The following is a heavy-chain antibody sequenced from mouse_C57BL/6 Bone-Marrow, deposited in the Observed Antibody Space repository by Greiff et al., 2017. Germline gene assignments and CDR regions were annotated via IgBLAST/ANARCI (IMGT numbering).Heavy chain of an antibody. CDR1: GYTFTSYW. Sequence: QVQLQQPGAELVRPGSSVKLSCKASGYTFTSYWMHWVKQRPIQGLEWIGNIDPSDSETNSNQKFKDKATLTVDKSSSTAYMQLSSLTAEGSAVYYCARSGTRYFDYWGQGTTLTVSS. V-gene: IGHV1-52*01. D-gene: IGHD3-1*01. CDR3: ARSGTRYFDY. J-gene: IGHJ2*01. CDR2: IDPSDSET.